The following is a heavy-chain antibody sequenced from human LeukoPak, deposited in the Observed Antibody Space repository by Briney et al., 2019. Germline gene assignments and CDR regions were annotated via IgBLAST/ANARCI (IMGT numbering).Heavy chain of an antibody. Sequence: GESLKISCKGSGYSFTCYWIGWVRQMPGKGLEWMGIIYPGDSDTRYSPSFQGQVTISADKSISTAYLQWSSLKASDTAMYYCARRAGYYDSSGYFDYWGQGTLVTVSS. D-gene: IGHD3-22*01. V-gene: IGHV5-51*01. CDR2: IYPGDSDT. CDR3: ARRAGYYDSSGYFDY. J-gene: IGHJ4*02. CDR1: GYSFTCYW.